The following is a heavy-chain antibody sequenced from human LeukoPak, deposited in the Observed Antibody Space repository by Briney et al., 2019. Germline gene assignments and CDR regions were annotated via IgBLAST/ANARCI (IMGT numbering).Heavy chain of an antibody. D-gene: IGHD2-21*02. CDR1: GFTFSSYA. V-gene: IGHV3-23*01. Sequence: PGGSLRLSCAASGFTFSSYAMSWVRQAPGKGLEWVSAISGTGTSTFYSDSVKGRFTISSANNENTLYLQMNSLRAEDTAVYYCANPGTYCGGDCYSGGDYWGQGTLVTVSS. CDR2: ISGTGTST. CDR3: ANPGTYCGGDCYSGGDY. J-gene: IGHJ4*02.